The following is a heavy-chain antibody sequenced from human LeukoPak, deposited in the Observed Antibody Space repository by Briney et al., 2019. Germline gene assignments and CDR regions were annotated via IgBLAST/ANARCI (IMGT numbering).Heavy chain of an antibody. D-gene: IGHD3-22*01. V-gene: IGHV4-34*01. CDR2: INHSGST. CDR3: ARMPLIALFDY. CDR1: GGSFSGYY. J-gene: IGHJ4*02. Sequence: RPSETLSLTCAVYGGSFSGYYWSWIRQPPGKGLEWIGEINHSGSTNYNPSLKSRVTISVDTSKNQFSLKLSSVTAADTAVYYCARMPLIALFDYWGQGTLVTVPS.